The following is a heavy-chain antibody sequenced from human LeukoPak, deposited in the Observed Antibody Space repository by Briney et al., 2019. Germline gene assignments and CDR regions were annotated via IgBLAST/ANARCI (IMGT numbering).Heavy chain of an antibody. Sequence: GGSLRLSCAASGFTFNSYAMSWVRQAPGKGLEWVSAISARGGTTYYADSVKGRFTISRDNSKNTLYLQMNSLGAGDTAVYYCAKEVAIPVAVDAFERWGQGTLVTVSS. CDR2: ISARGGTT. V-gene: IGHV3-23*01. CDR3: AKEVAIPVAVDAFER. J-gene: IGHJ3*02. D-gene: IGHD6-19*01. CDR1: GFTFNSYA.